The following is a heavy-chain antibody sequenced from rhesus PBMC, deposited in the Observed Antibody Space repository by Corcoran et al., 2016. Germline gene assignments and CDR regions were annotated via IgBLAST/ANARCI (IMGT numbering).Heavy chain of an antibody. J-gene: IGHJ4*01. D-gene: IGHD2-2*01. CDR1: GASISSYW. V-gene: IGHV4-80*01. Sequence: QVQLQESGPGLVKPSETLSLTCTVSGASISSYWGSWIGQPPGTGLEWIGEINGNSGSTNYNPSLKSRVTISRDTSKNQFSLKLSSVTAADTAVYYCAIQSDYSPNQTDYWGHGVLVTVSS. CDR2: INGNSGST. CDR3: AIQSDYSPNQTDY.